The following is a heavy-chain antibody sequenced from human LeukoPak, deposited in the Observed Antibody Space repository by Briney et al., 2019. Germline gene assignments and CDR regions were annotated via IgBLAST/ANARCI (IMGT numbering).Heavy chain of an antibody. CDR1: GGSISSGSYY. J-gene: IGHJ6*03. Sequence: SQTLSLTCTVSGGSISSGSYYWSWIRQPAGKGLEWIGRIYTSGSTNYNPSLKSRVTISVDTSKNQFSLKLSSVTAADTAVYYCARLYSSGWLSGDYYYMDVWGKGTTVTVSS. CDR3: ARLYSSGWLSGDYYYMDV. V-gene: IGHV4-61*02. D-gene: IGHD6-19*01. CDR2: IYTSGST.